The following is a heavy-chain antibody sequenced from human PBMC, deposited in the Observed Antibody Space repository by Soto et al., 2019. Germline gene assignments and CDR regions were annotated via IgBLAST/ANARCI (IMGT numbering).Heavy chain of an antibody. CDR1: GFTFNTYE. CDR2: ISSSAITI. J-gene: IGHJ4*02. Sequence: GGSLRLSCAASGFTFNTYEMNWVRQAPGKGLEWVSYISSSAITIHYADSVKGRFTVSRDNAKNSLFLQMNSLRAEDTAVYYCAREAASYFGSGRSLGYWGLGTLVTVSS. CDR3: AREAASYFGSGRSLGY. D-gene: IGHD3-10*01. V-gene: IGHV3-48*03.